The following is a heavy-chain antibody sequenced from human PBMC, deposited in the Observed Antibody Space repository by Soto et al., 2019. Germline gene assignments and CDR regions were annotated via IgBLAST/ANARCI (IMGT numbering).Heavy chain of an antibody. J-gene: IGHJ3*02. CDR3: ARVGSELSPDAFDI. CDR1: GFTFSSYG. Sequence: ESGGGVVQPGRSLRLSCAASGFTFSSYGMHWVRQAPGKGLEWVAVIWYDGSNKYYADSVKGRFTISRDNSKNTLYLQMNSLRAEDTAVYYCARVGSELSPDAFDIWGQGTMFTVSS. D-gene: IGHD1-26*01. CDR2: IWYDGSNK. V-gene: IGHV3-33*01.